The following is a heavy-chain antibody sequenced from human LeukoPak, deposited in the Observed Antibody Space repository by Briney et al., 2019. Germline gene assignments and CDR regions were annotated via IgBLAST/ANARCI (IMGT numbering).Heavy chain of an antibody. Sequence: SETLSLTCAVYGGSFSGYSWNWIRQPPGKGLEWIREINHSGSTNYNPSLKSRVTISVDTSKNQFSLKLSSVTAADTAVYYCARLTLGYYDSSGYSDGWGQGTPVTVSS. CDR3: ARLTLGYYDSSGYSDG. V-gene: IGHV4-34*01. CDR1: GGSFSGYS. CDR2: INHSGST. J-gene: IGHJ4*02. D-gene: IGHD3-22*01.